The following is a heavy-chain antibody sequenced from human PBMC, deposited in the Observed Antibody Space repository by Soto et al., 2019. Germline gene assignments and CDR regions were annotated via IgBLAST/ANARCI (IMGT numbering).Heavy chain of an antibody. CDR3: ARRNYPPYYFDY. CDR2: INHSGST. Sequence: VQLQQWGAGLLKPSETLSLTCAVYGGSFSGYYWSWIRQPPGKGLEWIGEINHSGSTNYNPSLKSRATISVDTSKNQFSLKLSSVTAADTAVYYCARRNYPPYYFDYWGQGTLVTVSS. V-gene: IGHV4-34*01. D-gene: IGHD1-7*01. CDR1: GGSFSGYY. J-gene: IGHJ4*02.